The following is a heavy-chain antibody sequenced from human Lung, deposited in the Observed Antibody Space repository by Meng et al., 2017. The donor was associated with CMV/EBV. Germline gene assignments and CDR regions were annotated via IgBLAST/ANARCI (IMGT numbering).Heavy chain of an antibody. CDR2: INPNSGGT. V-gene: IGHV1-2*04. D-gene: IGHD6-13*01. CDR1: GYTFTSYA. CDR3: ARDWEGSWAVFDY. Sequence: QVPLVESGAEVKKPGASVKFSCKASGYTFTSYAMHWVRQAPGQGLEWMGWINPNSGGTNYAQKFQGWVTMTRDTSISTAYMELSRLRSDDTAVYYCARDWEGSWAVFDYWGQGTLVTVSS. J-gene: IGHJ4*02.